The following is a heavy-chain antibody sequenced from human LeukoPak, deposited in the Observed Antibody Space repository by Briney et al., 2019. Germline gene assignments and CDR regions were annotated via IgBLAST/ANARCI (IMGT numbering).Heavy chain of an antibody. V-gene: IGHV3-48*01. CDR3: AKGPGRYCSGGSCYSGN. D-gene: IGHD2-15*01. Sequence: GGSLRLSCAASGFTFSSYSMNWVRQAPGKGLEWVSYISSSSSTIYYADSVKGRFTISRDNAKNTLYLQMNSLRAEDTAVYYCAKGPGRYCSGGSCYSGNWGQGTLVTVSS. CDR2: ISSSSSTI. CDR1: GFTFSSYS. J-gene: IGHJ4*02.